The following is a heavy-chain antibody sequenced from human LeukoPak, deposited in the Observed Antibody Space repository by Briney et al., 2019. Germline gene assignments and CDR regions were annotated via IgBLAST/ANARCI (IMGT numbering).Heavy chain of an antibody. J-gene: IGHJ4*02. CDR1: GFTFSDYW. D-gene: IGHD2-15*01. Sequence: GGSLRLSCAASGFTFSDYWMTWVRQAPGKGLEWVANINEDGSRWMYADSLRGRFTISRDNAKNSLYLQMDSLRAEDTAVYYCATSMVVAASDYWGQGTLVTVSS. CDR3: ATSMVVAASDY. CDR2: INEDGSRW. V-gene: IGHV3-7*01.